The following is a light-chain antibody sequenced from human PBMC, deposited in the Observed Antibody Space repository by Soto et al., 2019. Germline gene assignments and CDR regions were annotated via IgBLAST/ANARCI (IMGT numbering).Light chain of an antibody. Sequence: QSALTQPPSASGSPGQSVAISCSGTSGDIGGYDYVSWYQQHPGKAPKLIIYEVSKRPSGVPDRFSGSKSGNTASLTVSGLQAEDEADYSCSSYAGGGVFGGGTKLTVL. CDR3: SSYAGGGV. CDR2: EVS. J-gene: IGLJ3*02. V-gene: IGLV2-8*01. CDR1: SGDIGGYDY.